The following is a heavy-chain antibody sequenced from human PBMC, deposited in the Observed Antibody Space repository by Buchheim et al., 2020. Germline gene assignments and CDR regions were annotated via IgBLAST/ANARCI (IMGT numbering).Heavy chain of an antibody. V-gene: IGHV3-21*01. J-gene: IGHJ6*02. CDR2: ISSSSSYI. CDR1: GFTFSSYS. CDR3: ARAECGGDCYSWRPYYYYGMDV. D-gene: IGHD2-21*02. Sequence: EVQLVESGGGLVKPGGSLRLSCAASGFTFSSYSMNWVRQAPGKGLEWVSSISSSSSYIYYADSVKGRFTISRDNAKNSLYLQMNSLRAEDTAVYYCARAECGGDCYSWRPYYYYGMDVWGQGTT.